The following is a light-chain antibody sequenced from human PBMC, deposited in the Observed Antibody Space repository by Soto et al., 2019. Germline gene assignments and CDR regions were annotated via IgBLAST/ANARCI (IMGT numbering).Light chain of an antibody. Sequence: EIVLTQSPGTLSLSPGERATLSCRASQSVGSNYLAWYQQKPGQAPRLLIYIASGRAAGIPDRFSGSGSGTDFTLNISRVEPEDFAVYYCQQYGTSPWTFGQGTKVEIK. CDR1: QSVGSNY. CDR2: IAS. J-gene: IGKJ1*01. V-gene: IGKV3-20*01. CDR3: QQYGTSPWT.